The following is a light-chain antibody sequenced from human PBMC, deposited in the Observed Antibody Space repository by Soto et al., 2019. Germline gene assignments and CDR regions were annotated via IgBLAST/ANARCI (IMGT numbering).Light chain of an antibody. CDR1: QSVGSN. J-gene: IGKJ5*01. CDR3: QQAKSFPVS. CDR2: GAS. V-gene: IGKV3-15*01. Sequence: EIVMTQSPVTLSVSPGETATLSCRASQSVGSNLAWYQQKPGQAPRLLIYGASTRDTGIPARFRGSGSGTDFTLTITSLQSEDFATYYCQQAKSFPVSFGQGTRLEI.